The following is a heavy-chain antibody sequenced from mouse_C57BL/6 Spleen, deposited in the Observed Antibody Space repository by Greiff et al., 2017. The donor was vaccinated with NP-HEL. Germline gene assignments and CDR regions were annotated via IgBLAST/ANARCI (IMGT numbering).Heavy chain of an antibody. CDR2: INPNNGGT. D-gene: IGHD2-4*01. J-gene: IGHJ2*01. CDR1: GYTFTDYY. Sequence: VQLQQSGPELVKPGASVKISCKASGYTFTDYYMNWVKQSHGKSLEWIGDINPNNGGTSYNQKFKGKATLTVDKSSSTAYMELRSLTSEDSAVYYCARWDYGFDYWGQGNTLTVSS. CDR3: ARWDYGFDY. V-gene: IGHV1-26*01.